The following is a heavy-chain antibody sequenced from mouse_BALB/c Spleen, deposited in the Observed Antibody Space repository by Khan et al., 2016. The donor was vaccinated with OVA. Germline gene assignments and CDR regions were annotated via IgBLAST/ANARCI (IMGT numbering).Heavy chain of an antibody. CDR2: INTYTGEP. CDR3: ARTYYSYDRYFDV. Sequence: QIQLVQSGPELKKPGETVKISCKASGYTFTNYGMNWVKQAPGKGLKWMGWINTYTGEPTYAADFKGRFAFSLEISASTAYLQISNLKNEDMATFFCARTYYSYDRYFDVWGAGTTVTVSS. V-gene: IGHV9-1*02. CDR1: GYTFTNYG. J-gene: IGHJ1*01. D-gene: IGHD2-14*01.